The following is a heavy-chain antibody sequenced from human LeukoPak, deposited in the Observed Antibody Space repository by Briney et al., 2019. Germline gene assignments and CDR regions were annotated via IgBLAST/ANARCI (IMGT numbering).Heavy chain of an antibody. Sequence: ASVKVSCKASGHTFTSYGISWVRQAPGQGLEWMGWISAYNGNTNYAQKLQGRVTTTTDTSTSTAYMELRSLRSDDTAVYYCARYSSGWLRGYFDYWGQGTLVTVSS. CDR2: ISAYNGNT. CDR1: GHTFTSYG. V-gene: IGHV1-18*04. J-gene: IGHJ4*02. D-gene: IGHD6-19*01. CDR3: ARYSSGWLRGYFDY.